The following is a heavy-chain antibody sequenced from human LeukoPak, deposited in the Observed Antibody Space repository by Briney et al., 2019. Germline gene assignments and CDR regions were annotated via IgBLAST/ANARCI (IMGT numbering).Heavy chain of an antibody. CDR1: GGSFSGYY. D-gene: IGHD3-22*01. V-gene: IGHV4-34*01. CDR2: INHSGST. Sequence: SETLSLTCAVYGGSFSGYYWSWIRQPPGKGLEWLGEINHSGSTNYNPSLKSRVTISVDTSKNQFSLKLSSVTAADTAVYYCASALYDSSGHAEDYWGQGTLVTVSS. CDR3: ASALYDSSGHAEDY. J-gene: IGHJ4*02.